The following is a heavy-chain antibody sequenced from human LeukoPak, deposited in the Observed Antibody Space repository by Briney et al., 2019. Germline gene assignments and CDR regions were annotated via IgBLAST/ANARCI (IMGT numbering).Heavy chain of an antibody. CDR3: ARHNYYDSSGPPDY. D-gene: IGHD3-22*01. J-gene: IGHJ4*02. V-gene: IGHV4-39*01. CDR2: IYYSGST. CDR1: GRYISSSSYY. Sequence: PSETLSLTCSVSGRYISSSSYYWGWLRHPPGKGLEWIGSIYYSGSTYYTPSLKRRVTISVDTSKNQSSLKLSSVPAADTAVYYCARHNYYDSSGPPDYWGQGTLVTVSS.